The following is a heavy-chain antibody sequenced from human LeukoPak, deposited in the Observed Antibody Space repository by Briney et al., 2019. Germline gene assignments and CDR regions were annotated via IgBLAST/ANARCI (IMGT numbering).Heavy chain of an antibody. D-gene: IGHD2-2*01. J-gene: IGHJ4*02. V-gene: IGHV1-2*02. Sequence: ASVKVSCKASGNTFTGYYMHWVRQAPGQGLEWMAWINPNSGGTYYAQNFHDRITMTRDTSLSTAYMELSRLRSDDTAIYYCARANALYCSSTSCLFDYWGQGTLVTVSS. CDR1: GNTFTGYY. CDR3: ARANALYCSSTSCLFDY. CDR2: INPNSGGT.